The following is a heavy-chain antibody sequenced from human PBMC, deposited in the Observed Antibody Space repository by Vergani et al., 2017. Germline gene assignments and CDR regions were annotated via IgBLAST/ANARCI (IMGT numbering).Heavy chain of an antibody. Sequence: EVQLLESGGGLVQPGGSLRLSCAASGFTFSSYAMSWVRQAPGKGLEWVSAISGSGGSTYYADSVKGRFTISRDNSKNTLYLQKNSLRAEETAVYYCANRAERDFWSGYYRPFLNGFDPWGQGTLVTVSS. CDR1: GFTFSSYA. V-gene: IGHV3-23*01. D-gene: IGHD3-3*01. CDR2: ISGSGGST. CDR3: ANRAERDFWSGYYRPFLNGFDP. J-gene: IGHJ5*02.